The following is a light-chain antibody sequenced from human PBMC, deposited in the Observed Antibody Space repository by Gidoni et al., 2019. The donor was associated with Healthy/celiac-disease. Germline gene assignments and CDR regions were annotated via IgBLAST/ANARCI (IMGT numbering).Light chain of an antibody. CDR3: CSYAGSSTYWV. J-gene: IGLJ3*02. Sequence: QSALTQPASVSGSPGQSITISCTGTSSDVGSYNLVSWYQQHTGKAPKLMIDEGSKRPSGVSNRFSGSKSGNTASLTSSGLQAEDEADYYCCSYAGSSTYWVFGGGTKLTVL. CDR1: SSDVGSYNL. V-gene: IGLV2-23*01. CDR2: EGS.